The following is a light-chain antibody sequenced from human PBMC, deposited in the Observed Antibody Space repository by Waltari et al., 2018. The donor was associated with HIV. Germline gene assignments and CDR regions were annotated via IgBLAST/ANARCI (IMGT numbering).Light chain of an antibody. Sequence: SYELTQPLSVSVALGQRARITCGGTNIGTKDVHWYRRKPGQAPELVIYKDTNRASGIPERFSGSKSGNTATLTISGAQAGDEADYYCQVWVNSVVFGGGTLVTVL. CDR1: NIGTKD. CDR2: KDT. J-gene: IGLJ2*01. V-gene: IGLV3-9*01. CDR3: QVWVNSVV.